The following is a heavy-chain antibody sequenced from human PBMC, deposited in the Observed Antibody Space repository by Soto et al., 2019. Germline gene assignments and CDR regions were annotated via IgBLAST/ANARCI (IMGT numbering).Heavy chain of an antibody. D-gene: IGHD3-9*01. J-gene: IGHJ3*02. CDR2: ISGSGGST. Sequence: EVQLLESGGGLVQPGGSLRLSCAASGFTFSSYAMSWVRQAPGKGLEWVSAISGSGGSTYYADSVKGWFTISRDNSKNTLYLQMNSLRAEDTAVYYCAKGKYYDILTGYPHDAFDIWGQGTMVTVSS. V-gene: IGHV3-23*01. CDR1: GFTFSSYA. CDR3: AKGKYYDILTGYPHDAFDI.